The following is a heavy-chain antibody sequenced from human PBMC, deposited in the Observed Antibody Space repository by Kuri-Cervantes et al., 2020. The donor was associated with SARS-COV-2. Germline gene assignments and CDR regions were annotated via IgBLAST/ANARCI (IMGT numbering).Heavy chain of an antibody. Sequence: GESLKISCAASGFTFSSYWMSWVRQAPGKGLEWVANIKQDGSEKYYVDSVKGRFTISRDNAKNSLYLQMNSLRAEDTAVYYCARWGAYYFDYWGQGTLVTVSS. CDR1: GFTFSSYW. CDR3: ARWGAYYFDY. V-gene: IGHV3-7*01. CDR2: IKQDGSEK. J-gene: IGHJ4*02. D-gene: IGHD3-16*01.